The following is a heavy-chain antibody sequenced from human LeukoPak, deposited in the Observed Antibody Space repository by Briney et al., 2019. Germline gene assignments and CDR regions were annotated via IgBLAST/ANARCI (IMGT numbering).Heavy chain of an antibody. CDR3: AKTPGIAVAGTGFDY. CDR1: GFTFSSYA. V-gene: IGHV3-23*01. D-gene: IGHD6-19*01. CDR2: ISGSGGST. J-gene: IGHJ4*02. Sequence: GGSLRLSCAASGFTFSSYAMSWVRQAPGKGLEWVSAISGSGGSTYYADSAKGRFTISRDNSKNTLYLQMNSLRAEDTAVYYCAKTPGIAVAGTGFDYWGQGTLVTVSS.